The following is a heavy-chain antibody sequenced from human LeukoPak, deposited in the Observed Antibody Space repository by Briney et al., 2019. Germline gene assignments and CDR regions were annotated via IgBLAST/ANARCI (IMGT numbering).Heavy chain of an antibody. CDR1: GFTFTSYS. V-gene: IGHV3-23*01. Sequence: GGSLRLSCAASGFTFTSYSMSWVRQAPGKGLEWVSAISGSGGSTYYADSVKGRFTISRANSKNTLYLQMNSLRAEDTAVYYCAKAASYSSSWYEETDYWGQGTLVTVSS. CDR3: AKAASYSSSWYEETDY. D-gene: IGHD6-13*01. CDR2: ISGSGGST. J-gene: IGHJ4*02.